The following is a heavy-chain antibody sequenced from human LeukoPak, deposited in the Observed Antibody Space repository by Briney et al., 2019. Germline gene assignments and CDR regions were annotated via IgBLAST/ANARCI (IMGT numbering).Heavy chain of an antibody. CDR2: IYHSGST. D-gene: IGHD5-18*01. CDR3: ARGHETAMTN. CDR1: GGSISSGTYY. J-gene: IGHJ4*02. Sequence: SETLSLTCTVSGGSISSGTYYWAWIRQPPGRGLEWIGTIYHSGSTYYNPSLKSRVTISVVTSKNQFSLKLSSVTAADTAVYYCARGHETAMTNWGQGTLVTVSS. V-gene: IGHV4-39*07.